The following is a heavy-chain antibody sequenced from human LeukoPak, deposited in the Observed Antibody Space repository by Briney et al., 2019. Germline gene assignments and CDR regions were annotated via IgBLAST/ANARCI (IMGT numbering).Heavy chain of an antibody. CDR3: ARDCSGYDYYGMDV. D-gene: IGHD6-19*01. V-gene: IGHV3-53*04. CDR1: GFTFSTYA. J-gene: IGHJ6*02. CDR2: IYSGGST. Sequence: GRSLRLSCAASGFTFSTYAMHWVRQAPGKGLEWVSVIYSGGSTYYADSVKGRFTISRHNSKNTLYLQMNSLRAEDTAVYYCARDCSGYDYYGMDVWGQGTTVTVSS.